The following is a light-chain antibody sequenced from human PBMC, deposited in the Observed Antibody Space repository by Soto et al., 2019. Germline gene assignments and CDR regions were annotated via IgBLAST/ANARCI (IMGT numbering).Light chain of an antibody. CDR2: DVN. CDR1: NSDIGPCNY. CDR3: SSYTSTTTVII. J-gene: IGLJ2*01. V-gene: IGLV2-14*01. Sequence: QTALTRPALVSGSPGQSVTISCTGTNSDIGPCNYVTWYQKHPGKVPKLIIYDVNNRPSGVSNRFSGSKSGNTASLTISGLRAEDEADYYCSSYTSTTTVIIFGGGTKVTVL.